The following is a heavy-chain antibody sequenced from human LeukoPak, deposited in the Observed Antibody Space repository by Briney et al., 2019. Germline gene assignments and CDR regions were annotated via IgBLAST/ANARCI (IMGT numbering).Heavy chain of an antibody. D-gene: IGHD3-16*01. Sequence: GSLSLCCAASGFTFRSFAISWVRPAPGKGMEWVSSIGGSGDNKYYADSVRGRFTISRDNSKYTLYLQMNSQRAEDTAVYYCAKVTYDYVWGSFERWGQGSLVTVSS. CDR2: IGGSGDNK. V-gene: IGHV3-23*01. CDR3: AKVTYDYVWGSFER. CDR1: GFTFRSFA. J-gene: IGHJ4*02.